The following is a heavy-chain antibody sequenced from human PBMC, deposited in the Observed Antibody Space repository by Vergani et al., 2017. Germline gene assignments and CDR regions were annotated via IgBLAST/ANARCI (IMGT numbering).Heavy chain of an antibody. CDR2: IYHSGST. CDR3: ASNGYYCLDY. D-gene: IGHD3-22*01. CDR1: GDSISTSSYA. V-gene: IGHV4-39*07. J-gene: IGHJ4*02. Sequence: QMQLQESGPGLVKPSETLSLSCTVSGDSISTSSYAWGWIRQPPGKGLEWIGEIYHSGSTNYNPSLKSRVTISVDKSKNQFSLKLSSVTAADTAVYYCASNGYYCLDYWGRGTLVTVSS.